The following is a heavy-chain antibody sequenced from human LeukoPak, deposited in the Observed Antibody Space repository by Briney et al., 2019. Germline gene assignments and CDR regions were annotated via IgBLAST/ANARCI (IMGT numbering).Heavy chain of an antibody. V-gene: IGHV1-24*01. CDR3: ATTDWNDVWFDP. Sequence: ASVKVSCKVSGYTLTELSMHWVRQAPGKGLEWMGGFDPEDGETIYAQKFQGRVTMTEDTSTDTAYMELSSLRSEDTAVYCCATTDWNDVWFDPWGQGTLVTVSS. D-gene: IGHD1-1*01. CDR1: GYTLTELS. CDR2: FDPEDGET. J-gene: IGHJ5*02.